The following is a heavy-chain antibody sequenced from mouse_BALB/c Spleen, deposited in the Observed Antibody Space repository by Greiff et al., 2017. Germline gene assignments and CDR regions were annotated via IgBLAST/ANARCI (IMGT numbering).Heavy chain of an antibody. J-gene: IGHJ4*01. CDR3: AREYGSSYYAMDY. D-gene: IGHD1-1*01. CDR2: IYPGDGDT. Sequence: QVQLKESGPELVKPGASVKISCKASGYAFSSSWMNWVKQRPGQGLEWIGRIYPGDGDTNYNGKFKGKATLTADKSSSTAYMQLSSLTSVDSAVYFCAREYGSSYYAMDYWGQGTSVTVSS. V-gene: IGHV1-82*01. CDR1: GYAFSSSW.